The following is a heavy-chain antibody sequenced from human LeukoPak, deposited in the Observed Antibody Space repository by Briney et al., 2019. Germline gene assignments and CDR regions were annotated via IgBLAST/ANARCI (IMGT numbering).Heavy chain of an antibody. V-gene: IGHV4-59*08. J-gene: IGHJ4*02. D-gene: IGHD5-24*01. CDR2: TYYGGTT. Sequence: SETLSLTCSVSGASITGTYGSWVRQTPGKGLEWIAYTYYGGTTKYNPSPKSRATISVDTSKNHFSLDLRSVTAADTAVYFCASLGLYDGYTHDSWGQGTLVTVSS. CDR3: ASLGLYDGYTHDS. CDR1: GASITGTY.